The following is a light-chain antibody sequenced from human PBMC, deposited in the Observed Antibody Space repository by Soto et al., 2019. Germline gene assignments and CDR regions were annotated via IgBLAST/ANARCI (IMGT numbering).Light chain of an antibody. V-gene: IGLV2-14*01. CDR2: DVS. J-gene: IGLJ2*01. CDR3: SSYTSSSTLVV. Sequence: QSALTQPASVSGSPGQSITISCIGTSSDVGGYNYVSWYQQHPGKAPKLMIYDVSNRPSGASNRFSGSKSGNTASLTISGLQAEDEADYYCSSYTSSSTLVVFGGGTKLTVL. CDR1: SSDVGGYNY.